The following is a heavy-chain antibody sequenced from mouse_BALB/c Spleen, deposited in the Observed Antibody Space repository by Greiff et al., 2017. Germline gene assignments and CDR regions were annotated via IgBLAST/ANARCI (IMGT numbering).Heavy chain of an antibody. Sequence: VQLQQSGAELAKPGASVKMSCKASGYTFTSYWMHWVKQRPGQGLEWIGYINPSTGYTEYNQKFKDKATLTADKSSSTAYMQLSSLTSEDSAVYYCARRITTAYYAMDYWGQGTSVTVSS. J-gene: IGHJ4*01. CDR2: INPSTGYT. V-gene: IGHV1-7*01. CDR3: ARRITTAYYAMDY. CDR1: GYTFTSYW. D-gene: IGHD1-2*01.